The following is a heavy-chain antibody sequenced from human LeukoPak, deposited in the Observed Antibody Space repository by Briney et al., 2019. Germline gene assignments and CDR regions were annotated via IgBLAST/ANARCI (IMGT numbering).Heavy chain of an antibody. CDR3: ARAAPMVRGVPLDY. J-gene: IGHJ4*02. V-gene: IGHV4-34*01. CDR1: GGSFSGYH. Sequence: PSETLSLTCAVYGGSFSGYHWSWIRQPPGKGLEWIGEINHSGSTNYNPSLKSRVTISVDTSKNQFSLKLSSVTAADTAVYYCARAAPMVRGVPLDYWGQGTLVTVSS. D-gene: IGHD3-10*01. CDR2: INHSGST.